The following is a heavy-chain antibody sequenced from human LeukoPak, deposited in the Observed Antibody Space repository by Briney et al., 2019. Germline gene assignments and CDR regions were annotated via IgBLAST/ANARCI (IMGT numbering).Heavy chain of an antibody. J-gene: IGHJ4*02. CDR1: GFTVSRNY. CDR3: ARVRDGYNTLDY. D-gene: IGHD5-24*01. CDR2: IYSGGST. V-gene: IGHV3-53*01. Sequence: GGSLRLSCAASGFTVSRNYMSWVRQAPGKGREWVSVIYSGGSTYYADSVKGRFTISRDNSKNTLYLQMNSLRAEDTAVYYCARVRDGYNTLDYWGQGTLVTVSS.